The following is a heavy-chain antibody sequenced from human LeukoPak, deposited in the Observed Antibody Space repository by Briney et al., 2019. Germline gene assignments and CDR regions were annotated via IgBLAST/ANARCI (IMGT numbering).Heavy chain of an antibody. V-gene: IGHV4-34*01. CDR2: INHSGIT. D-gene: IGHD1-7*01. CDR3: ARSWTGTTSFDY. Sequence: SETLSLTCGVYGGSFSGYYWTWIRQPPGKGLEWIGEINHSGITNYNPSLKSRVTISIDTSKSQFSLKLNSVTAADTAVYYCARSWTGTTSFDYWGQGTLVTVSS. J-gene: IGHJ4*02. CDR1: GGSFSGYY.